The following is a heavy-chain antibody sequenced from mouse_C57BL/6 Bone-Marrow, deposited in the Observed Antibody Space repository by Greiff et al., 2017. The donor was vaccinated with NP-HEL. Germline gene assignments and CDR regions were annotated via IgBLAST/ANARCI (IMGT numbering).Heavy chain of an antibody. CDR3: ARDYGTYYFDY. J-gene: IGHJ2*01. D-gene: IGHD1-1*01. V-gene: IGHV1-69*01. Sequence: VQLQQPGAELVMPGASVKLSCKASGYTFTSYWMHWVKQRPGQGLEWIGEIDPSDSYTNYNQKFKGKSTLTVDKSSSTAYMQLSSLTSEDSAVYYCARDYGTYYFDYWGQGTTLTVSS. CDR2: IDPSDSYT. CDR1: GYTFTSYW.